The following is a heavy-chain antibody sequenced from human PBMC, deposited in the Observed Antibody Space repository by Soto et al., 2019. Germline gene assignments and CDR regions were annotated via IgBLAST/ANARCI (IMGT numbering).Heavy chain of an antibody. D-gene: IGHD3-10*01. Sequence: SVKVSVKSSGGTFSSYAISSVRQAPVQGLEWMGGIIPIFATANSAHKLQGRVTMTTDTSTSTAYMELRSLRSADTAVYYCARLSYGLDYWGQGTLVTVSS. CDR3: ARLSYGLDY. V-gene: IGHV1-69*05. CDR1: GGTFSSYA. CDR2: IIPIFATA. J-gene: IGHJ4*02.